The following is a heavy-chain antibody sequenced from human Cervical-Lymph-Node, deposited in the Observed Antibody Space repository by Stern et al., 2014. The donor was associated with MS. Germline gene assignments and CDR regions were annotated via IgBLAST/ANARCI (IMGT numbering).Heavy chain of an antibody. Sequence: EVHLVESGGGLVQPGGSLRLSCVASGFSFSTSEFHWVRQTTGKGLEWVSATGTAGDTYSPDSVQGRFTISREDDKNSLYLQMNNLRADDTAVYYCAREGRSSVWDDWFLDLWGRGTRVTVSS. CDR3: AREGRSSVWDDWFLDL. CDR2: TGTAGDT. V-gene: IGHV3-13*01. J-gene: IGHJ2*01. D-gene: IGHD6-19*01. CDR1: GFSFSTSE.